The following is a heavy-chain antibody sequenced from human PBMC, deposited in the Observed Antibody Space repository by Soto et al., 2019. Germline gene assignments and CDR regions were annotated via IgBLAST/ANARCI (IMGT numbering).Heavy chain of an antibody. CDR1: EVTFSSNA. CDR2: ITGSGSTT. J-gene: IGHJ5*02. CDR3: SKDFTAYLSSWFHL. V-gene: IGHV3-23*01. Sequence: EVQLLDSGGGLVQPGGSRRLSCAASEVTFSSNAMHWVRQAPGKGLVWVSGITGSGSTTFYADSVKGRFTISRDNSKNTISLHMISMRAEDTAIDYCSKDFTAYLSSWFHLWGQGTLVTVSS. D-gene: IGHD6-13*01.